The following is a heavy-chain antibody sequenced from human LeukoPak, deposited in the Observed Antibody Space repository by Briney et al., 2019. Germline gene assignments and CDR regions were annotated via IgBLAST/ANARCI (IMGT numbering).Heavy chain of an antibody. Sequence: SQTLSLTCAISGDSFSSNSAAWNWIRQSPSRSLEWLGRTYYRSKWYNDYAVSVKSRITINPDTPKNQFSLQLNSVTPEDTAVYYCARATYYDILTGYWYGMDVWGQGTTVTVSS. CDR1: GDSFSSNSAA. CDR2: TYYRSKWYN. D-gene: IGHD3-9*01. V-gene: IGHV6-1*01. J-gene: IGHJ6*02. CDR3: ARATYYDILTGYWYGMDV.